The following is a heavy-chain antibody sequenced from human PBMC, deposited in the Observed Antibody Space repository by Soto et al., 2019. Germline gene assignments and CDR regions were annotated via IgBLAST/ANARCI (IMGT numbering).Heavy chain of an antibody. D-gene: IGHD2-15*01. V-gene: IGHV3-15*07. J-gene: IGHJ6*02. Sequence: GGSLRLSCAASGFTFSNAWMNWVRQAPGKGLEWVGRIKSKTEGGTTDYAAPVKGRFTISSDDSKNTLYLQMNSLKTEDTAVYYCTTVRVVVAATPANYYYGMDVWGQGTTVTVSS. CDR3: TTVRVVVAATPANYYYGMDV. CDR2: IKSKTEGGTT. CDR1: GFTFSNAW.